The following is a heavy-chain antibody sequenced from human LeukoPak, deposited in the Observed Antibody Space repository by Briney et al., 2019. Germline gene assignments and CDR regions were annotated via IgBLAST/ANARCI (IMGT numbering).Heavy chain of an antibody. Sequence: GGSLRLSCAASGFTFSSYWMSWVRQAPGKGLEWVANIKQDGSEKYYVDSLKGRFTISRDNAKNSLYLQMNSLRAEDTAVYYCATTDLYGSGSYYGDYWGQGTLVTVSS. CDR3: ATTDLYGSGSYYGDY. CDR1: GFTFSSYW. CDR2: IKQDGSEK. J-gene: IGHJ4*02. D-gene: IGHD3-10*01. V-gene: IGHV3-7*01.